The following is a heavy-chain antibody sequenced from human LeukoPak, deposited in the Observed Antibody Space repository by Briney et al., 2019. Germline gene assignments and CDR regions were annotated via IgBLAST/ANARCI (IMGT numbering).Heavy chain of an antibody. V-gene: IGHV6-1*01. D-gene: IGHD3-10*01. CDR1: GDSVSSNSAG. Sequence: SQTLSLTCAISGDSVSSNSAGWIWIRQSPSRGLEWLGRTYYRSKWYTEYAVSVKSRITINPDTSKNQFSLQLSSVNPEDTAVYYCARLGSGSNYWGQGTLVTVSS. J-gene: IGHJ4*02. CDR3: ARLGSGSNY. CDR2: TYYRSKWYT.